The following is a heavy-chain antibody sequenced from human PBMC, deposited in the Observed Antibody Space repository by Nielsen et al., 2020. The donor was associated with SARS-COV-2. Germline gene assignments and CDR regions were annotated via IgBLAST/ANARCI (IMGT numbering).Heavy chain of an antibody. J-gene: IGHJ2*01. D-gene: IGHD3-10*01. Sequence: GESLKISCAASGFTFSDYAMAWVRQAPGKGLEWVSVIKTNGGITYYADSVKGRFTISRDNAKNSLYLQMNSLRAEDTAVYYCATCRGPYWYFDLWGRGTLVTVSS. CDR2: IKTNGGIT. CDR3: ATCRGPYWYFDL. CDR1: GFTFSDYA. V-gene: IGHV3-23*01.